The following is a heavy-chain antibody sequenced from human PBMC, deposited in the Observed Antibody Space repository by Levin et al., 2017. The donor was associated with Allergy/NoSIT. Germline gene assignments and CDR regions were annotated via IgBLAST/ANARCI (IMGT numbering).Heavy chain of an antibody. CDR2: MNPNSGNT. Sequence: GESLKISCKASGYTFTSYDINWVRQATGQGLEWMGWMNPNSGNTGYAQKFQGRVTMTRNTSISTAYMELSSLRSEDTAVYYCARGLVPAAILLGESSSSDFDYWGQGTLVTVSS. CDR1: GYTFTSYD. CDR3: ARGLVPAAILLGESSSSDFDY. V-gene: IGHV1-8*01. D-gene: IGHD2-2*01. J-gene: IGHJ4*02.